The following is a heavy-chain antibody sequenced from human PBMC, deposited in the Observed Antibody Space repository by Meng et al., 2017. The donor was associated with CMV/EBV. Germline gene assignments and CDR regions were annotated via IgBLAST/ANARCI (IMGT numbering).Heavy chain of an antibody. CDR1: GYTFNSYY. Sequence: ASVKVSCKASGYTFNSYYMHWVRQAPGQGLEWMGIINPSGGSTSYAQKFQGRVTMTRDTSTSTVYMELSSLRSEDTAVYYCARDPYCSSTSCYTGTPLNYGMDVWGQGTTVTVSS. J-gene: IGHJ6*02. CDR2: INPSGGST. CDR3: ARDPYCSSTSCYTGTPLNYGMDV. D-gene: IGHD2-2*02. V-gene: IGHV1-46*02.